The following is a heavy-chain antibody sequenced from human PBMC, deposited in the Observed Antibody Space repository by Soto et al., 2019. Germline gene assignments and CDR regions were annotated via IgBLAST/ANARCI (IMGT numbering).Heavy chain of an antibody. CDR3: GGAGDYVWGGYRYYYYYGMDV. J-gene: IGHJ6*02. CDR1: GGSISSYY. CDR2: IYYSGST. D-gene: IGHD3-16*02. Sequence: QVQLQESGPGLVKPSETLSLTCTVSGGSISSYYWSWIRQPPGKGLEWIGYIYYSGSTNYNPSLNSRGAITVETSNNQFFPLLSCVAAAEAAVLYCGGAGDYVWGGYRYYYYYGMDVWGQGTTVTVSS. V-gene: IGHV4-59*01.